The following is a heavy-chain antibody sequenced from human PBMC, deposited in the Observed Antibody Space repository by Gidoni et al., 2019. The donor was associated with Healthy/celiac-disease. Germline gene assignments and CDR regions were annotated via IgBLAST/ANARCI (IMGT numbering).Heavy chain of an antibody. V-gene: IGHV1-2*02. CDR2: INPNSGGT. Sequence: KASGYTFTGYYMHWVRQAPGQGLEWMGWINPNSGGTNYAQKFQGRVTMTRDTSISTAYMELSRLRSDDTAVYYCARVGGKLAVAGFQHWGQGTLVTVSS. J-gene: IGHJ1*01. CDR1: GYTFTGYY. D-gene: IGHD6-19*01. CDR3: ARVGGKLAVAGFQH.